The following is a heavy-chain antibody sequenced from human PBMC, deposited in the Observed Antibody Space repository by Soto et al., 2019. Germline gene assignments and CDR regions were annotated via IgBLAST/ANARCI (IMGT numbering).Heavy chain of an antibody. CDR1: GGSISSGGYY. D-gene: IGHD3-22*01. Sequence: QVQLQESGPGLVKPSQTLSLTCTVSGGSISSGGYYWSWIRQHPGKGLEWIGYIYYSGSTYYNPSRQCRVTISVDTSKNPFSLKLSSVTDADTAVYYCAIPPYYYDSSGYYGRGSHYFDYCGQGTLVTASS. CDR3: AIPPYYYDSSGYYGRGSHYFDY. CDR2: IYYSGST. V-gene: IGHV4-31*03. J-gene: IGHJ4*02.